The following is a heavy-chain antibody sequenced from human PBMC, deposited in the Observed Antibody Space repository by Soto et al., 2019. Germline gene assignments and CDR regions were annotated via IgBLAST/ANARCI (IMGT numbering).Heavy chain of an antibody. CDR2: IIPIFGTA. CDR1: GGTFSSYA. Sequence: SVKVSCKASGGTFSSYAISWVRQAPGQGLEWMGGIIPIFGTANYAQKFQGRVTITADESTSTAYMELSSLRSEDTAVYYCAREAPDTAPFDYWGQGTLVTVSS. D-gene: IGHD5-18*01. J-gene: IGHJ4*02. V-gene: IGHV1-69*13. CDR3: AREAPDTAPFDY.